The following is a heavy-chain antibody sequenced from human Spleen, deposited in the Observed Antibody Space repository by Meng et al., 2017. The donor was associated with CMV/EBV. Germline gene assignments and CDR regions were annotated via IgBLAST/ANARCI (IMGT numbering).Heavy chain of an antibody. J-gene: IGHJ4*02. V-gene: IGHV3-30*02. CDR2: IRYDGSNK. CDR3: VRGGGYSYGPFDY. CDR1: GFTFSHAW. Sequence: GESLKISCAASGFTFSHAWMSWVRQAPGKGLEWVAFIRYDGSNKYYADSVKGRFTISRDNSKNTLYLQMNSLRAEDTAVYYCVRGGGYSYGPFDYWGQGTLVTVSS. D-gene: IGHD5-18*01.